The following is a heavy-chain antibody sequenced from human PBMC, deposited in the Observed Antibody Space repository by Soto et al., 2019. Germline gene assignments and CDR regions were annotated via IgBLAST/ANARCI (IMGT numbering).Heavy chain of an antibody. J-gene: IGHJ5*02. V-gene: IGHV4-31*03. Sequence: KTSETLSLTCTVSGGSISSGGYYWSWIRQHPGKGLEWIGYIYYSGSTYYNPSLKSRVTISVDTSKNQFSLKLSSVTAADTAVYYCARVDILTGYYMWFDPWGQGTLVTVSS. D-gene: IGHD3-9*01. CDR3: ARVDILTGYYMWFDP. CDR2: IYYSGST. CDR1: GGSISSGGYY.